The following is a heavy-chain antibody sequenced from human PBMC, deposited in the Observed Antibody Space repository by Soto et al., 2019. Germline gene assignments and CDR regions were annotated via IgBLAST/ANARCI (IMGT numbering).Heavy chain of an antibody. J-gene: IGHJ6*02. CDR3: ARXSGYSYGNYYYYYGMDV. D-gene: IGHD5-18*01. CDR1: GGSISSYY. V-gene: IGHV4-4*07. Sequence: SETLSLTCIVSGGSISSYYWSWIRQPAGKGLEWIGRIYTSGSTNYNPSLKSRVTMSVDTSKNQFSLKLSSVTAADTAVYYCARXSGYSYGNYYYYYGMDVWGQGTTVTVSS. CDR2: IYTSGST.